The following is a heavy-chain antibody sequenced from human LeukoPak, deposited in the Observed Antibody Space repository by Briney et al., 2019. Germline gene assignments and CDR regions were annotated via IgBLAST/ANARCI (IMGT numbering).Heavy chain of an antibody. J-gene: IGHJ5*02. Sequence: GGSLRLSCAASGFTFSNYSMHWVRQAPGKGLEWVSSISSSRNYIYYAYSVKGRFTISRDNAKNSLYLQMNSLRPEDTALYHCARTGYSSTWYFFFDPWGQGTQVTVSS. CDR1: GFTFSNYS. V-gene: IGHV3-21*04. D-gene: IGHD6-13*01. CDR3: ARTGYSSTWYFFFDP. CDR2: ISSSRNYI.